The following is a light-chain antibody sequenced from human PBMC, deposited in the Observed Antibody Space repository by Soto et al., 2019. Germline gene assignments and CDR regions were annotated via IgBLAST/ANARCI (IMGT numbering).Light chain of an antibody. Sequence: EMVLTQSPVTLSLSPGDRATLSCRASQSVSSSYFSLYQQKPGQAPRLLIYGASSRATGIPDRFSGSGSGTEFTLTISSLQPDDFATYYCQHCNSYSRTFGQGTKVDIK. CDR2: GAS. CDR3: QHCNSYSRT. J-gene: IGKJ1*01. CDR1: QSVSSSY. V-gene: IGKV3-20*01.